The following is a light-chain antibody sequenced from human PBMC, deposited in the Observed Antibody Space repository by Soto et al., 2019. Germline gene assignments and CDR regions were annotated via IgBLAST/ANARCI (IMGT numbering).Light chain of an antibody. CDR3: QQSYSTPRT. J-gene: IGKJ1*01. CDR1: QSISSY. CDR2: AAS. Sequence: DIQMTQSPSSLSASVGDRVTITCRASQSISSYLNWYQQKPGKAPKPLIFAASSLHSGVPSRFSGSGSVTDFTLTISSLQPEDFATYYCQQSYSTPRTFGQGTKVEIK. V-gene: IGKV1-39*01.